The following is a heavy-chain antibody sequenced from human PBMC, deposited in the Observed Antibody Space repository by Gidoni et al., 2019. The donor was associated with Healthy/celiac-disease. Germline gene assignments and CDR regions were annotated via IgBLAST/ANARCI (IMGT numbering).Heavy chain of an antibody. D-gene: IGHD2-21*01. CDR2: IFSNDEK. V-gene: IGHV2-26*01. CDR1: GFPPSNARMG. Sequence: TLKESVPLLLNPPETLPLPSPFSGFPPSNARMGVSWIRHPPGKALEWLAHIFSNDEKSYSTSLKSRLTISKDTSKSQVVLTMTNMDPVDTATYYCARYRGDYGYFDLWGRGTLVTVSS. CDR3: ARYRGDYGYFDL. J-gene: IGHJ2*01.